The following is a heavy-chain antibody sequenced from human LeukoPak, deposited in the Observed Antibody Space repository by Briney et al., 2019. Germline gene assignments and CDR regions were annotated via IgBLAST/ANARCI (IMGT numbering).Heavy chain of an antibody. D-gene: IGHD3-16*02. V-gene: IGHV3-15*07. CDR3: TTDGELYYDYVWGSYRSLDY. J-gene: IGHJ4*02. CDR2: IKSKTDGGTT. CDR1: GFTFSNAW. Sequence: GGSLRLSCAASGFTFSNAWMNWVRQAPAKGLEWVGRIKSKTDGGTTDYAAPVKGRFTISRDDSKNTLYLQMNSLKTEDTAVYYCTTDGELYYDYVWGSYRSLDYWGQGTLVTVSS.